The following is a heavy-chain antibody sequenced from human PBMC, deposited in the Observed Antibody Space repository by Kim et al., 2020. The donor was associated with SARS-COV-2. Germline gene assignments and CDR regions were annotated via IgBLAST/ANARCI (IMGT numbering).Heavy chain of an antibody. D-gene: IGHD6-13*01. CDR2: A. Sequence: ANYAQKFQGRVTITADESTSTAYMELSSLRSEDTAVYYCAREIAAAWNVWGQGTTVTVSS. J-gene: IGHJ6*02. V-gene: IGHV1-69*01. CDR3: AREIAAAWNV.